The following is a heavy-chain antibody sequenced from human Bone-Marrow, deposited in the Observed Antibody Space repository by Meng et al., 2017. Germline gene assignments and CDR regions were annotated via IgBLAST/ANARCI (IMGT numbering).Heavy chain of an antibody. CDR3: ARVAYRWGGDCSYFDY. V-gene: IGHV4-34*01. CDR2: INHSGST. D-gene: IGHD2-21*02. J-gene: IGHJ4*02. Sequence: QVQVQQWGAGLLKPSETLSLTCAFYGGSFSAYDWSWIRQPPGKGLEWLGQINHSGSTNDNPSLKSRVTISIDTSRNQLSLKLSSVTAADTAVYCCARVAYRWGGDCSYFDYWGQGTLVTVSS. CDR1: GGSFSAYD.